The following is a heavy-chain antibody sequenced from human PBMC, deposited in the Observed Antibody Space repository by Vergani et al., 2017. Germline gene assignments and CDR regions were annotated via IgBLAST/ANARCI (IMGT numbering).Heavy chain of an antibody. J-gene: IGHJ4*02. CDR3: ARDYLDFSGSGSPYYFDH. Sequence: EVQLVESGGGLVQPGRSLRLSCVASGFTFDDYAIHWVRQAPGKGLEWVSGISWNSGSIGYADSVKGRFTISRDNAKNSLYLQMNSLRAEDTAVYYCARDYLDFSGSGSPYYFDHWGQGTQVTVSS. V-gene: IGHV3-9*01. CDR1: GFTFDDYA. CDR2: ISWNSGSI. D-gene: IGHD3-10*01.